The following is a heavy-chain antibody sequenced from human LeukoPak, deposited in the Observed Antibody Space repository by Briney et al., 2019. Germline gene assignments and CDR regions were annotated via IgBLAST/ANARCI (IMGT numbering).Heavy chain of an antibody. CDR2: ISYDGSNK. CDR1: GFTFSSYG. J-gene: IGHJ5*02. CDR3: AKDLSHYSNYEWWFDP. D-gene: IGHD4-11*01. V-gene: IGHV3-30*18. Sequence: GGSLRLSCAASGFTFSSYGMHWVRQAPGKGLEWVAVISYDGSNKYYADSVKGRFTISRDNSKSTLYLQMNSLRAEDTAVYYCAKDLSHYSNYEWWFDPWGQGTLVTVSS.